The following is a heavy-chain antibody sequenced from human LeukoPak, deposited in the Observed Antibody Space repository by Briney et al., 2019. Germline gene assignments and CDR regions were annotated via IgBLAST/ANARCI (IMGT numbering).Heavy chain of an antibody. D-gene: IGHD3-9*01. J-gene: IGHJ5*02. CDR2: IIPILGIA. CDR1: GSTFSSYA. V-gene: IGHV1-69*04. CDR3: ASLRYFDWLPRYNWFDP. Sequence: SVKVSCKASGSTFSSYAISWVRQAPGQGLEWMGRIIPILGIANYAQKFQGRVTITADKSTSTAYTELSSLRSEDTAVYYCASLRYFDWLPRYNWFDPWGQGTLVTVSS.